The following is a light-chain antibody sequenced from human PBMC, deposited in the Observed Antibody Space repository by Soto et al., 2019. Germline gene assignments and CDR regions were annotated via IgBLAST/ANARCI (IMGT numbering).Light chain of an antibody. Sequence: EIVLTQSPGTLSLSPGERATLSCRASESVSSNYLAWFQQKPGQSPRLLIFGASNRATGFPDRFSGSGSGTDFTLTISRLEPDDFAVYYCQQYGSSPLTFGQGTKLEIK. J-gene: IGKJ2*01. CDR2: GAS. CDR1: ESVSSNY. CDR3: QQYGSSPLT. V-gene: IGKV3-20*01.